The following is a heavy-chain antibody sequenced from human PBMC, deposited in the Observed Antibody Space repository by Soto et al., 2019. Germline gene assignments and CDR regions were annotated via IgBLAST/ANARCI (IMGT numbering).Heavy chain of an antibody. J-gene: IGHJ5*02. Sequence: SETLSLTCTVSGGSISSYYWSWIRQPPGKGLEWIGYIYYSGSTNYNPSLKSRVTISVDTSKNQFSLKLSSVTAADTAVYYCARLDTGPWFDPWGQGTLVTVSS. CDR3: ARLDTGPWFDP. V-gene: IGHV4-59*01. CDR1: GGSISSYY. CDR2: IYYSGST. D-gene: IGHD1-1*01.